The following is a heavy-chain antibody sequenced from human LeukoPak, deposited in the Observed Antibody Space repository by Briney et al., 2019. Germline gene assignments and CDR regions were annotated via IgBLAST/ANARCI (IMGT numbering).Heavy chain of an antibody. V-gene: IGHV1-46*01. CDR1: GYTFTSYG. CDR3: ARDASRDGYRDIVLYYFDY. J-gene: IGHJ4*02. Sequence: ASVKVSCKASGYTFTSYGISWVRQAPGQGLEWMGIINPSGGSTSYAQKFQGRVTMTRDTSTSTVYMELSSLRSEDTAVYYCARDASRDGYRDIVLYYFDYWGQGTLVTVSS. D-gene: IGHD5-24*01. CDR2: INPSGGST.